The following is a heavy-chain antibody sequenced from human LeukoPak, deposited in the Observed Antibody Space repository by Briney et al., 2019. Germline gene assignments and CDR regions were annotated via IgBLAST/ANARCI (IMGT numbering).Heavy chain of an antibody. CDR3: TRVDTTMIQYYLDY. V-gene: IGHV3-49*04. Sequence: GGSLRLSCTASGFTFGDYAMSWVRQAPGKGPQWVGFIRTKAYGGTREYAASVKGRFTISRDDSKSLAYLQMNSLKTEDTAVYFCTRVDTTMIQYYLDYWGQGTLVTVSS. CDR2: IRTKAYGGTR. D-gene: IGHD5-18*01. CDR1: GFTFGDYA. J-gene: IGHJ4*02.